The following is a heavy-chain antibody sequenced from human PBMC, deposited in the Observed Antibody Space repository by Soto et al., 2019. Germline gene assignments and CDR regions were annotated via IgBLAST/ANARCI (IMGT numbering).Heavy chain of an antibody. CDR2: NYFSGST. CDR1: GASISSSSYL. D-gene: IGHD3-9*01. J-gene: IGHJ4*02. Sequence: SETLSLTCTVSGASISSSSYLWGWIRQPPGQGLEWIGRNYFSGSTDYNPSLNSRATISLDTSKNQFSLKLSSVTAAYTAVDYCARNGGTSRTGKGFGYWGQGTQVTVSS. V-gene: IGHV4-39*01. CDR3: ARNGGTSRTGKGFGY.